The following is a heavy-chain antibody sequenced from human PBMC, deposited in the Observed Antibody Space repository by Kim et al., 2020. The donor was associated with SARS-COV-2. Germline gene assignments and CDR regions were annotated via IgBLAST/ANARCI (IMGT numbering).Heavy chain of an antibody. Sequence: GGSLRLSCAASGFTFSSYGMHWVRQAPGKGLEWVAVISYDGSNKYYADSVKGRFTISRDNSKNTLYPQMNSLRAEDTAVYYCAKVIPKSSGWYWNAFDIWGQGTMVTVSS. CDR3: AKVIPKSSGWYWNAFDI. J-gene: IGHJ3*02. CDR1: GFTFSSYG. V-gene: IGHV3-30*18. CDR2: ISYDGSNK. D-gene: IGHD6-19*01.